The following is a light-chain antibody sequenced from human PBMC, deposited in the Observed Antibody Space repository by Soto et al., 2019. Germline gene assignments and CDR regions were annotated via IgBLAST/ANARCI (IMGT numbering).Light chain of an antibody. CDR1: QSISSY. J-gene: IGKJ4*01. CDR3: QQLNSYPLT. V-gene: IGKV1-9*01. CDR2: AAS. Sequence: DIPLTKSPSSLSASVGDRVTITCRASQSISSYLNWYQQKPGKAPKLLIYAASTLQSGVPSRFSGSGSGTDFTLTISSLQPEDFATYYCQQLNSYPLTVGGGTKVDIK.